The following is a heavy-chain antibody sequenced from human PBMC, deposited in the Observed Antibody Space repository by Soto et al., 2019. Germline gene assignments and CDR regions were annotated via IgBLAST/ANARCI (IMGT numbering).Heavy chain of an antibody. V-gene: IGHV4-39*01. CDR1: GGSISSSSYY. D-gene: IGHD3-10*01. CDR2: IYYSGST. CDR3: ARHKEGYYYGSGSPHNWFDP. J-gene: IGHJ5*02. Sequence: PSETLSLTCTVSGGSISSSSYYWGWIRQPPGKGLEWIGSIYYSGSTYYNPSLKSRVTISVDTSKNQFSLKLSSVTAADTAVYYCARHKEGYYYGSGSPHNWFDPWGQGTLVTSPQ.